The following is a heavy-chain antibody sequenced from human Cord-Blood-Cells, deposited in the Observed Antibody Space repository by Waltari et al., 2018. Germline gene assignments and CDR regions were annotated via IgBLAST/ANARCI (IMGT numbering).Heavy chain of an antibody. J-gene: IGHJ4*02. D-gene: IGHD3-10*01. CDR2: INHSGST. CDR1: GGSFSGYY. Sequence: QVQLQQWGAGLLKPSETLSLTCAVYGGSFSGYYWSWIRQPPGKGLEWIGEINHSGSTNYNPSLKSRVTISVGTSKNQFSLKLSSVTAADTAVYYCARVEDYYGSGSYYYFDYWGQGTLVTVSS. CDR3: ARVEDYYGSGSYYYFDY. V-gene: IGHV4-34*01.